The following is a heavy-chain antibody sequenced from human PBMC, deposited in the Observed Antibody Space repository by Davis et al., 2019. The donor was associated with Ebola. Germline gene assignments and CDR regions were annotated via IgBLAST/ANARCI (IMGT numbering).Heavy chain of an antibody. D-gene: IGHD6-6*01. V-gene: IGHV3-74*01. CDR2: INSDGSST. CDR3: ARHSTGVEYSSFLTE. J-gene: IGHJ4*02. Sequence: PGGSLRLSCAASGFTFSSYWMHWVRQAPGKGLVWVSRINSDGSSTSYADSVKGRFTISRDNAKNTLYLQMNSLRDEDTAVYYCARHSTGVEYSSFLTEWGQGTLVTVSS. CDR1: GFTFSSYW.